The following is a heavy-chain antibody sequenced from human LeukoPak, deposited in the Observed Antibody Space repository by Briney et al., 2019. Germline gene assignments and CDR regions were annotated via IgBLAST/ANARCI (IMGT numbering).Heavy chain of an antibody. CDR1: GYAFTGYY. Sequence: GASVKVSCKASGYAFTGYYMHWVRQAPGQGLEWMGWINPNSGGTNYAQKLQGRVTITRDTSISTAYMEVSRLTSDDTAVYYCARYSVVPSAFFDYWGQGTLVTVSS. J-gene: IGHJ4*02. V-gene: IGHV1-2*02. CDR3: ARYSVVPSAFFDY. CDR2: INPNSGGT. D-gene: IGHD2-8*01.